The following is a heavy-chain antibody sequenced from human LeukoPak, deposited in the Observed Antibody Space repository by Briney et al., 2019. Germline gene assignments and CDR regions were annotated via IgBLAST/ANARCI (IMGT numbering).Heavy chain of an antibody. V-gene: IGHV1-24*01. CDR1: GYTLTELS. Sequence: ASVKVSCKVSGYTLTELSMHWVRQAPGKGLEWMGGFDPEDGETIYARKFQGRVTMTEDTSTDTAYMELSSLRSEDTAVYYCATFPPRNLVGAASSFYGMDVWGQGTTVTVSS. CDR3: ATFPPRNLVGAASSFYGMDV. CDR2: FDPEDGET. D-gene: IGHD1-26*01. J-gene: IGHJ6*02.